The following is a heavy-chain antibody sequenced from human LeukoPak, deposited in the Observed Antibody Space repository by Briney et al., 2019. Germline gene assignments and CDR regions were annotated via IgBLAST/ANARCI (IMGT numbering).Heavy chain of an antibody. CDR2: IYYSGST. CDR3: ARRVTMVSDWFDP. J-gene: IGHJ5*02. CDR1: GGSISSSSYY. V-gene: IGHV4-39*01. D-gene: IGHD3-10*01. Sequence: SETLSLTCTVSGGSISSSSYYWGWIRQPPGKGLEWIGSIYYSGSTYYNPSLKSRVTISVDTSKNQFFLKLSSVTAADTAVYYCARRVTMVSDWFDPWGQGTLVTVSS.